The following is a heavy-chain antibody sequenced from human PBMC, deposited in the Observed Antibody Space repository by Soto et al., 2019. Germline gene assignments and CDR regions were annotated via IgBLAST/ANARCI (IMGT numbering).Heavy chain of an antibody. CDR2: ISYDGSNK. D-gene: IGHD2-15*01. V-gene: IGHV3-30-3*01. J-gene: IGHJ6*02. Sequence: GGSLRLSCEPSGFTFSSYAMHWVRQAPGKGLEWVAVISYDGSNKDYADSVKGRFTISRDNSKNTLYLQMNSLRAEDTAVYYCARGRYSGDVWGQGTTVTVSS. CDR3: ARGRYSGDV. CDR1: GFTFSSYA.